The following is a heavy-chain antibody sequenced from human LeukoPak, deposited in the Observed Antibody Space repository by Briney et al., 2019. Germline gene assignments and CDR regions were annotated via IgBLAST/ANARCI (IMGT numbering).Heavy chain of an antibody. CDR1: GFTFSSYW. D-gene: IGHD4-17*01. CDR2: IKQDGSEK. CDR3: ARDPPIYGDYVEVDY. Sequence: GGSLRLSCAASGFTFSSYWMSWVRQAPGKGLEWVANIKQDGSEKYYVDSVKGRFTISRDNAKNSLYLQMNSLRAEDTTVYYCARDPPIYGDYVEVDYWGQGTLVTVSS. V-gene: IGHV3-7*01. J-gene: IGHJ4*02.